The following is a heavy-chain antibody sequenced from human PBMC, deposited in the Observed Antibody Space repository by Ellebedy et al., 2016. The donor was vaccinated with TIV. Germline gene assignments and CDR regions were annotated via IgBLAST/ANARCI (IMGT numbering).Heavy chain of an antibody. J-gene: IGHJ4*02. CDR2: IWYDGTAK. CDR1: EFTFSTYH. D-gene: IGHD2-15*01. Sequence: PAGSLRLSCAASEFTFSTYHMHWVRQAPGKGLEWVAVIWYDGTAKFYSESVKGRFTISRDNSQNTLYLEMNSLRADDTALYYCARELGGSGGSDFDYWGQGTLVTVSS. V-gene: IGHV3-33*01. CDR3: ARELGGSGGSDFDY.